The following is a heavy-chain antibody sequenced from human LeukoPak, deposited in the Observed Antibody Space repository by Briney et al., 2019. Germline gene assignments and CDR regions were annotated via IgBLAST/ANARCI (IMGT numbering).Heavy chain of an antibody. CDR3: TRSLMD. J-gene: IGHJ4*02. D-gene: IGHD3-16*01. Sequence: GGSLRLSCAASGITLTGYWMHWVRQAPGKGLVWVSRINFDGSDTSYADFVKGRFTISRDNAKNTLFLQMNSLRAEDTAVYYCTRSLMDWGQGIRVTVSS. CDR2: INFDGSDT. CDR1: GITLTGYW. V-gene: IGHV3-74*01.